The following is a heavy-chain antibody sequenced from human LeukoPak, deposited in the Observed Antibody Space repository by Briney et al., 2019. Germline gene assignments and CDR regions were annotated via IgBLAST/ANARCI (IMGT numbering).Heavy chain of an antibody. V-gene: IGHV4-39*07. J-gene: IGHJ4*02. CDR2: LFYSGTT. CDR3: ARGVGRFSSNLDY. D-gene: IGHD1-26*01. Sequence: SETLSLTCTVSGGSIGETTYFWGWIRQPPGKGPEWIGSLFYSGTTYYNPSLKSRVTISADTSTNQFFLKLTSVTAADTAVYYCARGVGRFSSNLDYWGQGTLVTVSS. CDR1: GGSIGETTYF.